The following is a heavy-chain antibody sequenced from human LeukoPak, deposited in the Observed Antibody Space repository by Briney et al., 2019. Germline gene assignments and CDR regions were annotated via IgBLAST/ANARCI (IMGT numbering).Heavy chain of an antibody. Sequence: PGRSLRLSCAASGFPFSSYGIHWVRQAPGKGLEWVGVISHDGINEYYADSVRGRFTISRDNSKNTLYLQMNSLRAEDTAVYYCAKEIYFGSGSYPDYWGQGTLVTVSS. D-gene: IGHD3-10*01. CDR1: GFPFSSYG. CDR3: AKEIYFGSGSYPDY. J-gene: IGHJ4*02. CDR2: ISHDGINE. V-gene: IGHV3-30*18.